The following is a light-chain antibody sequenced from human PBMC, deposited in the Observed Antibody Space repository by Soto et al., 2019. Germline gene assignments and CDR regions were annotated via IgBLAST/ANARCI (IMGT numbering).Light chain of an antibody. CDR1: QSIRTY. V-gene: IGKV1-39*01. CDR2: AAS. J-gene: IGKJ1*01. Sequence: DIQMTQSPSSLSASVGDRVTITCRASQSIRTYLNWYQQKPGKAPKFLIYAASTLQSGVPSRFSVSGSVTDFTLTISSLQPEDFATYYCQQTYSNPRTFGQGTRVEI. CDR3: QQTYSNPRT.